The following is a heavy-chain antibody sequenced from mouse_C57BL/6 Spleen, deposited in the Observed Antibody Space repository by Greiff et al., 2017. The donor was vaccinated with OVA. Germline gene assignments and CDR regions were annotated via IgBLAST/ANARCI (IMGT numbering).Heavy chain of an antibody. CDR1: GFSLTSYA. J-gene: IGHJ4*01. D-gene: IGHD1-1*01. CDR3: ARVETTVVATGAMDY. Sequence: VQLQESGPGLVAPSQSLSITCTVSGFSLTSYAISWVRQPPGKGLEWLGVIWTGGGTNYNSALKSRLSISKDNSKSQVFLKMNSLQTDDTARYYCARVETTVVATGAMDYWGQGTSVTVSS. CDR2: IWTGGGT. V-gene: IGHV2-9-1*01.